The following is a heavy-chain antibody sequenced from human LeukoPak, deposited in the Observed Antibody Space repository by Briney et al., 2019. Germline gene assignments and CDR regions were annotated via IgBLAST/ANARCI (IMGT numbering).Heavy chain of an antibody. CDR1: GGSISSGGYS. Sequence: PSETLSLTCAVSGGSISSGGYSWSWIRQPPGKGLEWIGYIYHSGSTYYNPSLKSRVTISVDRSKNQFSLKLSSVTAADTAVYYCDLRLQENGTSDYWGQGTLVTVSS. CDR2: IYHSGST. D-gene: IGHD4-11*01. V-gene: IGHV4-30-2*01. J-gene: IGHJ4*02. CDR3: DLRLQENGTSDY.